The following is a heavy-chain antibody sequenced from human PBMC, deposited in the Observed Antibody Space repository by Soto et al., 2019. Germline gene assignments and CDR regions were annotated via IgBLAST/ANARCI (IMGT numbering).Heavy chain of an antibody. Sequence: PWGSLRLSCAASGFTFSNYAMSWVRQAPGKGLEWVSTISGSGDSTYYADSVKGRFTVSGDNSKNTVFLQMNSLRADDTAIYYCAKQGEKISESYWCFHYWGQGTLVTVSS. D-gene: IGHD3-10*01. CDR1: GFTFSNYA. CDR2: ISGSGDST. J-gene: IGHJ4*02. CDR3: AKQGEKISESYWCFHY. V-gene: IGHV3-23*01.